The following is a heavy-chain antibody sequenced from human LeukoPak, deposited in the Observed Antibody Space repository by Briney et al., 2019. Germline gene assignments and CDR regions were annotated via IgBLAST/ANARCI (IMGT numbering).Heavy chain of an antibody. V-gene: IGHV4-39*07. CDR1: GGSISSSSYY. CDR3: ARTPGYSSGWYTHYYYYYMDV. J-gene: IGHJ6*03. D-gene: IGHD6-19*01. Sequence: PSETLSLTCTVSGGSISSSSYYWGWIRQPTGKGLEWIGSIYYSGSTYYHPSLKSRFTISVDTAKNQFSLKLSSVTAADTAVYYCARTPGYSSGWYTHYYYYYMDVWGKGTTVTISS. CDR2: IYYSGST.